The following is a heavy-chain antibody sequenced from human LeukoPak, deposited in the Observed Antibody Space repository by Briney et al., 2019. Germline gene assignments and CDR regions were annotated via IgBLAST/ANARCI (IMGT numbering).Heavy chain of an antibody. J-gene: IGHJ4*02. D-gene: IGHD2-2*01. CDR3: ARHEPVGYCSSTSCRPFDY. Sequence: PSETLSLICSVSGGSISGYYWTWLRQPAGKRLEWIGRVYTSGSTHYNPSLKTRLTMSVDTSKNQFSLKLSSVTAADTAVYYCARHEPVGYCSSTSCRPFDYWGQGTLVTVSS. V-gene: IGHV4-4*07. CDR1: GGSISGYY. CDR2: VYTSGST.